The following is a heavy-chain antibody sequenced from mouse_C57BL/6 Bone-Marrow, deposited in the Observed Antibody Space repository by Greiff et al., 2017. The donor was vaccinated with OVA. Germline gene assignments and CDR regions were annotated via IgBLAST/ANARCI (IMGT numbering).Heavy chain of an antibody. CDR2: INPSTGGT. D-gene: IGHD4-1*01. J-gene: IGHJ2*01. V-gene: IGHV1-42*01. Sequence: EVQLQQSGPELVKPGASVKISCKASGYSFTGYYMNWVKQSPEKSLEWIGEINPSTGGTTYNQKFKAKATLTVDKSSSTAYMQLKSLTSEDSAVYYCARSLTGDDYWGQGTTLTVSS. CDR3: ARSLTGDDY. CDR1: GYSFTGYY.